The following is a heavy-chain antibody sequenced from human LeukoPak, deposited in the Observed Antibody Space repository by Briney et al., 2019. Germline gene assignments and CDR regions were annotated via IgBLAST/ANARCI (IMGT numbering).Heavy chain of an antibody. CDR3: ARHYDSPNWFDP. CDR1: GGSNSSYY. J-gene: IGHJ5*02. Sequence: SETLSLTCTVSGGSNSSYYWSWIRQPPGKGLEWIGYIYYSGSTNYNPSLKSRVTISVDTSKNQFSLKLSSVTAADTAVYYCARHYDSPNWFDPWGQGTLVTVSS. CDR2: IYYSGST. V-gene: IGHV4-59*01. D-gene: IGHD3-22*01.